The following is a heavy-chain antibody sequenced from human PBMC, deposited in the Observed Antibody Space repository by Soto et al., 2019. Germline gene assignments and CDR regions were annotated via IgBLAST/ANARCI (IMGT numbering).Heavy chain of an antibody. CDR2: INAGNGNT. Sequence: QVQLVQSGAEEKKPGASVKVSCKASGYTFTSYAMHWVRQAPGQRLEWMGWINAGNGNTKYSQKFQGRVTITRDTSAIPSYMELRSLRSADTAVYYCARRIVVVTALDYWGQGTLVTFSS. V-gene: IGHV1-3*05. D-gene: IGHD2-21*02. CDR3: ARRIVVVTALDY. CDR1: GYTFTSYA. J-gene: IGHJ4*02.